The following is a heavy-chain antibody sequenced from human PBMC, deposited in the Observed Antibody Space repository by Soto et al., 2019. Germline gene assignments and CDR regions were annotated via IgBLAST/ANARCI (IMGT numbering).Heavy chain of an antibody. J-gene: IGHJ3*02. CDR1: GGSISSGGYY. V-gene: IGHV4-31*03. Sequence: QVQLQESGPGLVKPSQTLSLTCTVSGGSISSGGYYWSWIRQHPGKGLEWIGYIYYSGSTYYNPSLKSRVSISVAPSKKQFARKLSSVTAAETAVYYCAIDTTDILTGYDAFDIWGQGTMVTVSS. D-gene: IGHD3-9*01. CDR2: IYYSGST. CDR3: AIDTTDILTGYDAFDI.